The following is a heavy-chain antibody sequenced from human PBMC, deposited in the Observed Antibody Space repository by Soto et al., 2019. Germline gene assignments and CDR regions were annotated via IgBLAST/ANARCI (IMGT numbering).Heavy chain of an antibody. V-gene: IGHV3-33*01. CDR3: ARDPRLLWFGEGFYGMDV. D-gene: IGHD3-10*01. CDR1: GFTLSSYG. Sequence: GGSLRLSCAASGFTLSSYGMHWVRQAPGKGLEWVAVIWYDGSNKYYADSVKGRFTISRDNSKNTLYLQMNSLRAEDTAVYYCARDPRLLWFGEGFYGMDVWGQGTTVTVSS. J-gene: IGHJ6*02. CDR2: IWYDGSNK.